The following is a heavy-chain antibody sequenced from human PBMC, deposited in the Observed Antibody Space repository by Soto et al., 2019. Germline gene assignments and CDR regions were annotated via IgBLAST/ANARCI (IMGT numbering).Heavy chain of an antibody. D-gene: IGHD6-19*01. CDR3: ARRIAVTGSSYFDS. V-gene: IGHV3-66*01. CDR2: IYGDGRT. CDR1: GFTVSSNY. J-gene: IGHJ4*02. Sequence: EVQLVESGGGLVQPGRSLRLSCAASGFTVSSNYMSWVRQAPGKGLEWVSVIYGDGRTYYADSVKGRFTISRDSSKNTVYLQMNSLRAEDAAVYYCARRIAVTGSSYFDSWGQGTLVTVSS.